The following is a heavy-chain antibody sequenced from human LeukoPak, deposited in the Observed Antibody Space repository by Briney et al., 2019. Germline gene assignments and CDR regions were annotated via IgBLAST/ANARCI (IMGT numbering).Heavy chain of an antibody. J-gene: IGHJ4*02. D-gene: IGHD3-16*01. CDR1: GFTFSNSW. CDR2: INSDGSTT. V-gene: IGHV3-74*01. CDR3: TRDYSYAPDY. Sequence: GGSLRLSCAASGFTFSNSWMHWVRQVPGKGLVWVSHINSDGSTTTYADSVRGRFTISRDNAKNTVYLQMSSLRAEDTAVYYCTRDYSYAPDYWGQGTQVTVSS.